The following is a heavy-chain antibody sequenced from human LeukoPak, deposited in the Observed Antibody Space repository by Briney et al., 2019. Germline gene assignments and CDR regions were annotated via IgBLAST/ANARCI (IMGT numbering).Heavy chain of an antibody. D-gene: IGHD2-2*01. Sequence: GESLKISCKGSGHSFTSYWIGWVRQMPGKGLEWMGIIYPGDSDTRYSPSFQGQVTISADKSISTAYLQWSSLKASDTAMYYCARSYCSSTSCHYYYYGMDVWGQGTTVTVSS. CDR1: GHSFTSYW. J-gene: IGHJ6*02. CDR3: ARSYCSSTSCHYYYYGMDV. V-gene: IGHV5-51*01. CDR2: IYPGDSDT.